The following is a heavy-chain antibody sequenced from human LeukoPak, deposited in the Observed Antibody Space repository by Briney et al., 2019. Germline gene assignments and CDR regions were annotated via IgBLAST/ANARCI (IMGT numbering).Heavy chain of an antibody. CDR1: GYTFTGYH. V-gene: IGHV1-2*02. CDR2: INPNNGGT. CDR3: AEGIAARLDY. J-gene: IGHJ4*02. D-gene: IGHD6-6*01. Sequence: ASVKVSCKASGYTFTGYHFHWVRQAPGQGLEWMGWINPNNGGTDYAQKFQGRVTMTRDTSISTVYMELNRLRSDDTAVYYCAEGIAARLDYWGQGALVTVSS.